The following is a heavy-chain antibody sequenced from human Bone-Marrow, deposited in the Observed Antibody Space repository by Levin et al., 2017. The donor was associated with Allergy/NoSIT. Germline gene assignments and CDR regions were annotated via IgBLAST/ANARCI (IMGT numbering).Heavy chain of an antibody. CDR3: ATGGWHDSFNI. J-gene: IGHJ3*02. V-gene: IGHV5-10-1*01. D-gene: IGHD3-16*01. CDR1: VDKFRGLW. CDR2: LDPSDSDT. Sequence: HGESLKISCTESVDKFRGLWINWVRHIPGEGLEWMGRLDPSDSDTDYSPSFQGHVTMSVDKSIGTAYLSWSSLKAADTALYYCATGGWHDSFNIWGQGTMVTVSS.